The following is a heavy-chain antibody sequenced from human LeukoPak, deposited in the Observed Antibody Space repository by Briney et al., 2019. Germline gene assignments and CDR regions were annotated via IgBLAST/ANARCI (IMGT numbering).Heavy chain of an antibody. Sequence: GGSLRLSCAASGFTFSSYSMNWVRQAPGKGLEWVSSISSSSSYIYYADSVKGRFTISRDNAKNSLYLQMNSLRAEDTAVYYCARGSSWNYYYYYMDVWGKGTTVTVSS. V-gene: IGHV3-21*01. J-gene: IGHJ6*03. CDR1: GFTFSSYS. CDR2: ISSSSSYI. D-gene: IGHD6-13*01. CDR3: ARGSSWNYYYYYMDV.